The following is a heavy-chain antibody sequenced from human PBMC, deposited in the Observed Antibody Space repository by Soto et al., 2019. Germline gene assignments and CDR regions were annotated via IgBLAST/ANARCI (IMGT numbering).Heavy chain of an antibody. Sequence: QVQLQESGPGLVKPSQTLSLTCTVSGGSISSGGYYWSWIRQHPGKGLEWIGYIYYSGSTYYNPYLKSXXTXSXXTSKNQFSLKLSSVPAADTAVYYCARAVRILAAATWGQGTLVTVSS. D-gene: IGHD6-13*01. J-gene: IGHJ5*02. CDR3: ARAVRILAAAT. V-gene: IGHV4-31*03. CDR1: GGSISSGGYY. CDR2: IYYSGST.